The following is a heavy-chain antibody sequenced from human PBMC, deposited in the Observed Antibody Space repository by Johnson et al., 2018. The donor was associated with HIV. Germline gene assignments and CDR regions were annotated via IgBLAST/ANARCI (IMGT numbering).Heavy chain of an antibody. Sequence: VQLVESGGGLVQPGGSLRLSCAASGFTVSSNYMSWVRQAPGKGLEWVSVIYSGGSTYYADSVKGRFTISRDNSKNTLYLQMNSLRADDTAVYYCAKDLRVFDWFNAYDAFDIWGQGTMVTVSS. CDR3: AKDLRVFDWFNAYDAFDI. D-gene: IGHD3-9*01. J-gene: IGHJ3*02. CDR1: GFTVSSNY. V-gene: IGHV3-66*01. CDR2: IYSGGST.